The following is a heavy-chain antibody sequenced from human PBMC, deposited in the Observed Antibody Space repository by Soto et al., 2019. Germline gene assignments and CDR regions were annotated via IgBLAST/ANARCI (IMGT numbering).Heavy chain of an antibody. Sequence: SETLSLTWTVEGGSCIDYDCSCIRQPPGKGLEWIGEINHSGSTNYNPSLKSRVTISVDTSKNQFSLKLSSVTAADTAVYYCARGGHYGSGSYYDRYYYYYMDVWGKGTTVTVSS. D-gene: IGHD3-10*01. CDR1: GGSCIDYD. CDR3: ARGGHYGSGSYYDRYYYYYMDV. CDR2: INHSGST. V-gene: IGHV4-34*01. J-gene: IGHJ6*03.